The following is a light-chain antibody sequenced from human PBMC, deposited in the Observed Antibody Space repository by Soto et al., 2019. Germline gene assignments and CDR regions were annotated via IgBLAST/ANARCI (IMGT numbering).Light chain of an antibody. CDR2: DAS. J-gene: IGKJ1*01. CDR1: QTISSY. V-gene: IGKV1-33*01. CDR3: QQYDNLPIT. Sequence: DIQMTQSPASLSASVGDRVTITCRASQTISSYLNWYQQKPGKAPKLLIYDASNLETGVPSRFSGSGSGTDFTFTISSLQPEDIATYYCQQYDNLPITFGQGTKVAIK.